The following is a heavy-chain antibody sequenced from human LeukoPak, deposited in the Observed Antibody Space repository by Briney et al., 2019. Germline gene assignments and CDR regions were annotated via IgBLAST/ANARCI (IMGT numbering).Heavy chain of an antibody. CDR3: ARLIGEMTTIIDY. Sequence: GEPLKISCKGSGYSFTSYWIGWVRQMPGKGLEWMGITYPGDSDTRYSPSFQGQVTFSADKSISTAYLQWSSLKASDTAMYYCARLIGEMTTIIDYWGQGTLVTVSS. J-gene: IGHJ4*02. CDR2: TYPGDSDT. CDR1: GYSFTSYW. V-gene: IGHV5-51*01. D-gene: IGHD5-24*01.